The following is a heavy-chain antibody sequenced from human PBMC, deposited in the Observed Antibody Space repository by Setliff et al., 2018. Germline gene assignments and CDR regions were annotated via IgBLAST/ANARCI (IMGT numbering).Heavy chain of an antibody. V-gene: IGHV4-39*01. CDR2: IAYSGTP. J-gene: IGHJ4*01. CDR3: VRPGGTAVVARHFDY. CDR1: DDSFTISRYY. D-gene: IGHD2-15*01. Sequence: SETLSLTCTVSDDSFTISRYYWGWIRQAPGSGLEGIGSIAYSGTPYYNASVESRVTISIDTSRNQFSLELRSETVAATATYYCVRPGGTAVVARHFDYWGSGILVTVSS.